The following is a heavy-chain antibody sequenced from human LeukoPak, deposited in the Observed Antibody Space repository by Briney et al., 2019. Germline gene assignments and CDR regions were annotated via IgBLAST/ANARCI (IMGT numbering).Heavy chain of an antibody. CDR2: IKQDGSEK. J-gene: IGHJ4*02. CDR1: EFTLSNYW. CDR3: ARDRYCSGGSCYSDY. D-gene: IGHD2-15*01. Sequence: GGSLRLSCAASEFTLSNYWMRWVRQAPGKGLEWVANIKQDGSEKDYVDSVKGRFTISRDNAKNSLFLQMNSLRAEDTAVYYCARDRYCSGGSCYSDYWGQGMLVIVSS. V-gene: IGHV3-7*04.